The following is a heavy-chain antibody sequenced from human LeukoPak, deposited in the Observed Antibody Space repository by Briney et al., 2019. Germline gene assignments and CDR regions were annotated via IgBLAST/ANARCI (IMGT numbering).Heavy chain of an antibody. CDR1: GYTFTSYY. CDR2: INPSGGST. V-gene: IGHV1-46*01. J-gene: IGHJ1*01. Sequence: ASVKLSCKASGYTFTSYYMHWVRQAPGQGLEWMGIINPSGGSTSYAQKFQGRVTMTRDTSTSTLYMELSSLRSEDTAVYYCAREADCGGDCYMPVRHFQYWGKGTPVSFSS. CDR3: AREADCGGDCYMPVRHFQY. D-gene: IGHD2-21*02.